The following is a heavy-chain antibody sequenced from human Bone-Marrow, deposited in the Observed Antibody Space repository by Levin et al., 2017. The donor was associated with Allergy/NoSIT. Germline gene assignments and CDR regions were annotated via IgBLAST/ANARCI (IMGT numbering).Heavy chain of an antibody. D-gene: IGHD4-11*01. CDR3: TTDVPTTHSPRRNSLDY. V-gene: IGHV3-15*04. CDR2: IATTADGGTA. Sequence: GESLKISCEASGFIFSHAYMSWVRQAPGKGLEWIGRIATTADGGTAEYAGPVRGRFTILRDDSKNTLFLQMNSLRPEDTAVYFCTTDVPTTHSPRRNSLDYWGQGSLVTVSS. CDR1: GFIFSHAY. J-gene: IGHJ4*02.